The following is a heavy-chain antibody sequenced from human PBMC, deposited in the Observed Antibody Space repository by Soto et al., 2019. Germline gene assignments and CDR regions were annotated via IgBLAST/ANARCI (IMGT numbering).Heavy chain of an antibody. V-gene: IGHV3-7*01. CDR3: AREGSLRDLDY. Sequence: GGSLRLSCAASGFTFSSYWMSWVRQAPGKGLEWVANIKQDGSEKYYVDSVKGRFTISRDNAKNPLYLQMNSLRPEDTAVYYCAREGSLRDLDYWGQGTLVTVSS. CDR2: IKQDGSEK. J-gene: IGHJ4*02. D-gene: IGHD4-17*01. CDR1: GFTFSSYW.